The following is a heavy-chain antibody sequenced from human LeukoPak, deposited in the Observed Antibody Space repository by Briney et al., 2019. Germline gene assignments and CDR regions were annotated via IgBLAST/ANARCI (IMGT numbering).Heavy chain of an antibody. D-gene: IGHD1-26*01. Sequence: PGGSLRLSCAASGFTFSSYAMSWVRQAPGKGLEWVSAVRGNGVTTFYADSVMGRFTISRDNSKNTLFLQMNSLRAEDTAVYYCAKDPTTADNLDYWGQGTLVTVSS. CDR1: GFTFSSYA. CDR3: AKDPTTADNLDY. V-gene: IGHV3-23*01. CDR2: VRGNGVTT. J-gene: IGHJ4*02.